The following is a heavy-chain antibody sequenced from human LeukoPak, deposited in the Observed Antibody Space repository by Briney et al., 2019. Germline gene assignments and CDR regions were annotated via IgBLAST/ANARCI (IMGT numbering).Heavy chain of an antibody. V-gene: IGHV3-33*01. Sequence: GGSLRLSRAASGFTFSSYGMHWVRQAPGKGLEWVAVIWYDGSNKYYADSVKGRFTISRDNSKNTLYLQMNSLRAEDTAVYYCARDRGEAYYDFWSGYYTGNWFDPWGQGTLVTVSS. J-gene: IGHJ5*02. CDR1: GFTFSSYG. CDR3: ARDRGEAYYDFWSGYYTGNWFDP. D-gene: IGHD3-3*01. CDR2: IWYDGSNK.